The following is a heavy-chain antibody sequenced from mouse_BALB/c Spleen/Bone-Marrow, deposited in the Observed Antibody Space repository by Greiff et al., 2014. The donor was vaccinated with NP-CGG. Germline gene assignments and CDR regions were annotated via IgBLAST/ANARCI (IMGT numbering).Heavy chain of an antibody. D-gene: IGHD2-3*01. CDR2: INPGSGST. Sequence: VQLQQSGAELVRPGTSVKVSCKTSGCAFTDYLMEWLKQRPGQGLEWIGVINPGSGSTNYNEKFKDKATLTADKSSSTAYIQLSSLTSDDSAVYFCARYDGYFDYWGQGTTLTVSS. CDR3: ARYDGYFDY. CDR1: GCAFTDYL. J-gene: IGHJ2*01. V-gene: IGHV1-54*01.